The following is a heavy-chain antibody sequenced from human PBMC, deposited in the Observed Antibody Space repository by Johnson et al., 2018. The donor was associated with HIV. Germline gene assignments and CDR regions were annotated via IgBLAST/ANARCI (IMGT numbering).Heavy chain of an antibody. CDR2: ISGSGGST. Sequence: VQLVESGGGLVKPGGSLRLSCAASGFTFSSYGMHWVRQAPGKGLEWVSAISGSGGSTYYADSVKGRFTISRDNSKNTLYLQMNSLRAEDTAVYYCAKGMGQWLARGAFDIWGQGTMVTVSS. V-gene: IGHV3-23*04. D-gene: IGHD6-19*01. CDR3: AKGMGQWLARGAFDI. CDR1: GFTFSSYG. J-gene: IGHJ3*02.